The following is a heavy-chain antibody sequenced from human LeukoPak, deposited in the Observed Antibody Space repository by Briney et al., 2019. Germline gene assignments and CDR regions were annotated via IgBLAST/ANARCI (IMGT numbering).Heavy chain of an antibody. Sequence: PGGSLRLSCAASGFTFDGHGMHWVRQAPGKGLEWVSGISWNSGSIGYADSVQGRFTISRDNAKSTLYLQINSLRAEDMALYYCTRASGYSSGSIDCWGQGTLVTVSS. V-gene: IGHV3-9*03. J-gene: IGHJ4*02. CDR3: TRASGYSSGSIDC. CDR1: GFTFDGHG. CDR2: ISWNSGSI. D-gene: IGHD5-18*01.